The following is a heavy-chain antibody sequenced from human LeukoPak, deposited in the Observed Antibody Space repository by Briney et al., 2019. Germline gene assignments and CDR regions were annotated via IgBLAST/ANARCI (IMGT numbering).Heavy chain of an antibody. D-gene: IGHD6-13*01. CDR3: ARVAYHLYSSSEYNWFDP. J-gene: IGHJ5*02. CDR1: GGSISSSSYY. CDR2: IYTSGST. V-gene: IGHV4-61*02. Sequence: PSETLSLTCTVSGGSISSSSYYWSWIRQPAGKGLEWIGRIYTSGSTNYNPSLKSRVTISVDTSKNQFSLKLSSVTAADTAVYYCARVAYHLYSSSEYNWFDPWGQGTLVTVSS.